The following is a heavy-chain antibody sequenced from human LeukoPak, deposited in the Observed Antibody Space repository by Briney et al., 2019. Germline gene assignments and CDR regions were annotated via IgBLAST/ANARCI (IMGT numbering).Heavy chain of an antibody. D-gene: IGHD1-26*01. CDR1: GFTLSSYW. CDR3: ARDKWELSDY. J-gene: IGHJ4*02. V-gene: IGHV3-7*01. Sequence: AGGSLTLSCAASGFTLSSYWMSSVRQAPGKGLEWVANIKQDGSEKYYVDSVKGRFTISRDNAKNALYLQMNSLRAEDTAVYYCARDKWELSDYWGQGTLVTVSS. CDR2: IKQDGSEK.